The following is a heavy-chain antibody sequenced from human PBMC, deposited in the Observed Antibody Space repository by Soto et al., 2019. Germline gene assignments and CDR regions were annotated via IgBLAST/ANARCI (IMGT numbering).Heavy chain of an antibody. CDR3: ARDRVGITMVRTELDY. Sequence: VQLVESGGGVVQPGRSLRLSCAASGFTFSSYAMHWVRQAPGKGLEWVAVISYDGSNKYYADSVKGRFTISRDNSKNTLYLQMNSLRAEDTAVYYCARDRVGITMVRTELDYWGQGTLVTVSS. V-gene: IGHV3-30-3*01. CDR1: GFTFSSYA. J-gene: IGHJ4*02. D-gene: IGHD3-10*01. CDR2: ISYDGSNK.